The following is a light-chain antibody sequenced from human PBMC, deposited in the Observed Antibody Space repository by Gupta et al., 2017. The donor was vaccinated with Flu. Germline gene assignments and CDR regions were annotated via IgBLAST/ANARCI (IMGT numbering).Light chain of an antibody. CDR1: QSVRPS. CDR3: QQRSDLPMYT. CDR2: DAS. J-gene: IGKJ2*01. V-gene: IGKV3-11*01. Sequence: VLTQSPATLSLSPGERAVLSCRASQSVRPSLAWYQQKPGQAPRLLMYDASRRATGIPARFSGSGSGTDFTLTISTLEPEDFAVYYCQQRSDLPMYTFGQWTKLEIK.